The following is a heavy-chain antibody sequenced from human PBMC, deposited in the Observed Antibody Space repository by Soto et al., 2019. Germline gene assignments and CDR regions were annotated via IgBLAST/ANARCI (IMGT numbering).Heavy chain of an antibody. V-gene: IGHV3-23*01. CDR2: ITDSGDFT. J-gene: IGHJ4*02. CDR1: GFTFSSSA. CDR3: AKDFVRFDN. Sequence: GGSLRLSCAASGFTFSSSAVNWVRQAPGKGLEWVSAITDSGDFTYYADSVKGRFTISRDNSKNTLYLQMNSLRADDTALYYCAKDFVRFDNWGQGTPDPVSS.